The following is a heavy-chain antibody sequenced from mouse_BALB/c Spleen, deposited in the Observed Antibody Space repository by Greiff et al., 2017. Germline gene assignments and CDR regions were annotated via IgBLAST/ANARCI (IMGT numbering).Heavy chain of an antibody. CDR3: ARDYYGSSLAWFAY. CDR1: GFTFTDYY. CDR2: IRNKANGYTT. Sequence: EVQGVESGGGLVQPGGSLRLSCATSGFTFTDYYMSWVRQPPGKALEWLGFIRNKANGYTTEYSASVKGRFTISRDNSQGILYLQMNTLRAEDSATYYCARDYYGSSLAWFAYWGQGTLVTVSA. D-gene: IGHD1-1*01. V-gene: IGHV7-3*02. J-gene: IGHJ3*01.